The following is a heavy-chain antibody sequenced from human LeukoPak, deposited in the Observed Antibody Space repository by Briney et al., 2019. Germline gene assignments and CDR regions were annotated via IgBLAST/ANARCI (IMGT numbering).Heavy chain of an antibody. D-gene: IGHD4-23*01. V-gene: IGHV5-51*01. CDR1: GYSFANYW. CDR3: ARATTVVTPLYFDS. J-gene: IGHJ4*02. CDR2: IYPGDSQT. Sequence: GESLKISCKGSGYSFANYWIGWVRQMPGKGLEWMGIIYPGDSQTRYSPSFQGQVTISADRFISTAYLQWSSLKASDTAMYYCARATTVVTPLYFDSWGQGTLVTVSS.